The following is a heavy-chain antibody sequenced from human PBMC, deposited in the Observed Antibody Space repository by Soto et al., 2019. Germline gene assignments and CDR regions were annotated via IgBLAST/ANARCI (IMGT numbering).Heavy chain of an antibody. J-gene: IGHJ4*02. Sequence: EVQLVESGGRLIQPGGSLRLSCAVSGFNVNDNYMSWVRQAPGKAPEWVSVIYSGGKTDFSESVRGRFIVSRDTSKNMVYLQMNSLRAEDTATYYCTRDSSYYGAGRGVLDYWGLGTPVTVSS. CDR3: TRDSSYYGAGRGVLDY. CDR2: IYSGGKT. D-gene: IGHD3-10*01. CDR1: GFNVNDNY. V-gene: IGHV3-66*01.